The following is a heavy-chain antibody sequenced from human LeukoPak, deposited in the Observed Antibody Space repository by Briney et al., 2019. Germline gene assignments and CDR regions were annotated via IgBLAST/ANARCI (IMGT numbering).Heavy chain of an antibody. J-gene: IGHJ4*02. Sequence: GASVKVSCKASGGTFSSYAISWVRQAPGQGLEWMGGIIPIFGTANYAQKFQGRVTITADESTSTAYMELSSLRSEDTAVYYCAREKLDSSGYYPRREFDYWGQGTLVTVSS. CDR3: AREKLDSSGYYPRREFDY. V-gene: IGHV1-69*13. CDR1: GGTFSSYA. CDR2: IIPIFGTA. D-gene: IGHD3-22*01.